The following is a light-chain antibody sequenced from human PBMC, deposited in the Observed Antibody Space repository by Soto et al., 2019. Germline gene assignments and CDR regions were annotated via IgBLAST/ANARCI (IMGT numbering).Light chain of an antibody. V-gene: IGLV1-51*01. J-gene: IGLJ3*02. Sequence: QSVLTQPPSLSAAPGEKVTISCSGSSSNIGSNYVSWYQQLPGTAPKFLIYDNNKRHSGLPDRFSGSKSGTSATLGITGLQTGDEADYYCATWDSSLSSWVFGGGTKVTVL. CDR3: ATWDSSLSSWV. CDR2: DNN. CDR1: SSNIGSNY.